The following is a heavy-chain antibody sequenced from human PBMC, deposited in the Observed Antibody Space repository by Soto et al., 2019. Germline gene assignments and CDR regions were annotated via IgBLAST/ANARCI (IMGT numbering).Heavy chain of an antibody. Sequence: SETLSLTCTVSGGSISSGDYYWSWIRQPPGKGLEWIGYIYYSGSTYYNPSLKSRVTISVDTSKNQFSLKLSSVTAADTAVYYCASYVDTAMVKLFDYWGQGTLVTVSS. CDR3: ASYVDTAMVKLFDY. CDR2: IYYSGST. D-gene: IGHD5-18*01. V-gene: IGHV4-30-4*01. J-gene: IGHJ4*02. CDR1: GGSISSGDYY.